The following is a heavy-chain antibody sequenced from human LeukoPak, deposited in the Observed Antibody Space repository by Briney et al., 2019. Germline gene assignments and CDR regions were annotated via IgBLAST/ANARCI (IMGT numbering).Heavy chain of an antibody. CDR2: IFYSGSS. CDR3: ARDTRTGYCSGGSCYLLWFDP. V-gene: IGHV4-39*07. D-gene: IGHD2-15*01. CDR1: GGSISTSNYY. Sequence: ASETLSLTCTVSGGSISTSNYYWGWIRQPPGKGLEWIGNIFYSGSSYYSPSLKSRVTISVDTSKNQFSLKLSSVTAADTAVYYCARDTRTGYCSGGSCYLLWFDPWGQGTLVTVSS. J-gene: IGHJ5*02.